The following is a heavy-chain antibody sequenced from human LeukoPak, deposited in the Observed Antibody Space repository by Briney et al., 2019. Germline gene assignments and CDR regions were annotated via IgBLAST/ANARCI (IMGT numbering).Heavy chain of an antibody. D-gene: IGHD6-19*01. CDR3: ARATLGYSSGWYDN. Sequence: GGYLRLYCAASGFTFSSYWMHWVRQAPGKGLVWVSRIKSDGSSTTYADSVKGRFTISRDNAKNTLYLQMNSLRAEDTAVYYCARATLGYSSGWYDNWGQGTLVTVSS. V-gene: IGHV3-74*01. CDR2: IKSDGSST. CDR1: GFTFSSYW. J-gene: IGHJ5*02.